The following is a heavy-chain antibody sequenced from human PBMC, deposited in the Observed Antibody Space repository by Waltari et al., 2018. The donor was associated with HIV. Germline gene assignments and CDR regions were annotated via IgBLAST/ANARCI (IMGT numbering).Heavy chain of an antibody. V-gene: IGHV1-8*01. D-gene: IGHD1-26*01. CDR3: HLLRSRSYYYYGMDV. Sequence: QVQLVQSGAEVKKPGASVTVSCKASGYTFTSYDINWVRQATGQGLEWMGWMNPNSGNTGYAQKFQGRVTMTRNTSISTAYMELSSLRSEDTAVYYCHLLRSRSYYYYGMDVWGQGTTVTVSS. J-gene: IGHJ6*02. CDR1: GYTFTSYD. CDR2: MNPNSGNT.